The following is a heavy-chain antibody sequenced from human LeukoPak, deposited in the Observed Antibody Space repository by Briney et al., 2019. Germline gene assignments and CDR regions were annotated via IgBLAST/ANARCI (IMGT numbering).Heavy chain of an antibody. V-gene: IGHV3-48*03. CDR3: ARDYYYGRAFDV. Sequence: GGSLRLSCAASGFTFSTYAMNWVRQAPGKGLEWVSYITNNGSTIYYADSVKGRFTISRDKAENSLYLQMNSLRAEDTAIYYCARDYYYGRAFDVWGQGTMVTVFS. CDR1: GFTFSTYA. CDR2: ITNNGSTI. D-gene: IGHD3-10*01. J-gene: IGHJ3*01.